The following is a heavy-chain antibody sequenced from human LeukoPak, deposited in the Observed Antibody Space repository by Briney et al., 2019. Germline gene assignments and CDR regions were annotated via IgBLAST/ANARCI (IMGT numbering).Heavy chain of an antibody. CDR1: GGSISSSSYY. Sequence: KSSETLSLTCTVSGGSISSSSYYWGWIRQPPGKGLEWIGSIYYSGSTYYNPSLKSRVTISVDTSKNQFSLKLSSVTAADTAVYYCARGPTLDSFDYWGQGTLVTVSS. V-gene: IGHV4-39*07. CDR3: ARGPTLDSFDY. CDR2: IYYSGST. D-gene: IGHD2-21*01. J-gene: IGHJ4*02.